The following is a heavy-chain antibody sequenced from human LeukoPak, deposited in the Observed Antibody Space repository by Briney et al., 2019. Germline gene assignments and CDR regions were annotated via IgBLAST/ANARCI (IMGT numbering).Heavy chain of an antibody. Sequence: SETLSLTCAIYSESFSGYFWSWIRQPPGKGLEWIGSIYYSGSTNYNPSLKSRVTISVDTSKNQFSLKLTSVTAADTAVYYCARATAFFDIWGQGTMVTVSS. J-gene: IGHJ3*02. CDR2: IYYSGST. CDR1: SESFSGYF. V-gene: IGHV4-59*01. CDR3: ARATAFFDI.